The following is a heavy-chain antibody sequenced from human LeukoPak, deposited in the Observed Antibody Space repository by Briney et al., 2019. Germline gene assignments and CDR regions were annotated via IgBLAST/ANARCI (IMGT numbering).Heavy chain of an antibody. D-gene: IGHD1-26*01. Sequence: RGSLRLSCAASGFTFSDAWMSWVRQAPGKGLEWVGLIKSKTDGGTTDYAAPVKGRFTISRDDSKNTLYLQMNSLKTEDTAVYYCTTRGGSFSIFDYWGQGTLVTVSS. CDR2: IKSKTDGGTT. J-gene: IGHJ4*02. CDR3: TTRGGSFSIFDY. V-gene: IGHV3-15*01. CDR1: GFTFSDAW.